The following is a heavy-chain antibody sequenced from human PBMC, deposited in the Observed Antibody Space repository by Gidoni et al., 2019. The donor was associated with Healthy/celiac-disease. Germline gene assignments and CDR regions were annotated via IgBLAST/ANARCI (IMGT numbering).Heavy chain of an antibody. CDR3: AKVAHSSSYFGAFDI. J-gene: IGHJ3*02. Sequence: EVQLVESGGGLVQPGRSLRLSCAASGFTFDDYAMHWVRQAPGKGLAWVSGISWNSGSIGYADSVKGRFTISRDNAKNSLYLQMNSLRAEDTALYYCAKVAHSSSYFGAFDIWGQGTMVTVSS. CDR1: GFTFDDYA. D-gene: IGHD6-13*01. CDR2: ISWNSGSI. V-gene: IGHV3-9*01.